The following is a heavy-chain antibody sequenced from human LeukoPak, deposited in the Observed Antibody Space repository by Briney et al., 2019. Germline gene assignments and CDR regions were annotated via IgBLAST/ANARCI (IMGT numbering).Heavy chain of an antibody. J-gene: IGHJ4*02. D-gene: IGHD3-22*01. CDR1: GGSISSSSYY. Sequence: SETLSLTCTVSGGSISSSSYYWDWIRQPPGKGLEWIGSLYYSGSTYYNPSLKSRVTISVDTSKNQFSLKLSSVTAADTAMFYCARRSYYDSSAIFDYWGQGTLVTVSS. CDR2: LYYSGST. V-gene: IGHV4-39*01. CDR3: ARRSYYDSSAIFDY.